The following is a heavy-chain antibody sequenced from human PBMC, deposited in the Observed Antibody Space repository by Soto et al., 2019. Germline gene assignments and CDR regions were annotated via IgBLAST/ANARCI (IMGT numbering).Heavy chain of an antibody. CDR3: ARADCTGAYCYSWPFNYGVDV. V-gene: IGHV3-33*08. J-gene: IGHJ6*02. Sequence: GRSLRLSCTTSGFTFNTYGMHWVRQAPGKGLEWVAIIWYDGSNKYYADSVKGRFTISRDNSRNTLYLQMNSLRAEDTALYYCARADCTGAYCYSWPFNYGVDVWGQGTTVTVSS. D-gene: IGHD2-15*01. CDR1: GFTFNTYG. CDR2: IWYDGSNK.